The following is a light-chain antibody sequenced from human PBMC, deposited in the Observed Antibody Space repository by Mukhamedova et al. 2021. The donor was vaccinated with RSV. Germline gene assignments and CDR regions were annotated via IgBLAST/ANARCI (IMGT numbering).Light chain of an antibody. J-gene: IGLJ3*02. V-gene: IGLV3-25*03. Sequence: ERPSGIPGRFSGSSSGTTVTLTISGVHAEDEADYYCQSSDNSATYPVFGVGTKLTVL. CDR3: QSSDNSATYPV.